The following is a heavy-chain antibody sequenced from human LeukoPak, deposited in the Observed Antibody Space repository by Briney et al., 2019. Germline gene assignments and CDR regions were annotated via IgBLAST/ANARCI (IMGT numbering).Heavy chain of an antibody. D-gene: IGHD6-13*01. CDR3: ARAAALDY. CDR2: ISSGGTYI. J-gene: IGHJ4*02. Sequence: GGSLRLSFAASGFTFSSHSMNWVRQAPGKGLGWVSSISSGGTYIYYADSVKGRFTISRDDAKNSVYLQMNTLRAEDTAVYYCARAAALDYWGQGTLVTVSS. V-gene: IGHV3-21*01. CDR1: GFTFSSHS.